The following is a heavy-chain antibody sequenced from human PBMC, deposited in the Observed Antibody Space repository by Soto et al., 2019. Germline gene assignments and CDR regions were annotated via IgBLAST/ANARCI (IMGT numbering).Heavy chain of an antibody. CDR3: TKGRGNGD. J-gene: IGHJ4*02. V-gene: IGHV3-15*07. Sequence: EVQLVESGGGLVKPGGSLTLSCAASGFTFSNAWMNWVRQAPGKGLEWVGSIKTKTDGGTADYAAPVKGRFTISRDDSKNMLFVQMDSLKTEDTAVYYCTKGRGNGDWGQGILVTVSS. CDR1: GFTFSNAW. CDR2: IKTKTDGGTA. D-gene: IGHD5-12*01.